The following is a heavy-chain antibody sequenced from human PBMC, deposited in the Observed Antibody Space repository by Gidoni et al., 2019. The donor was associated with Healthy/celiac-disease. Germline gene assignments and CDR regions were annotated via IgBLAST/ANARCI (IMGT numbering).Heavy chain of an antibody. V-gene: IGHV3-48*02. CDR1: GFTFSSYS. J-gene: IGHJ3*02. CDR2: ISSRSSTI. CDR3: ARVDYYDSSGYYAHAFDI. Sequence: EVQLVESGGGLVQPGGSLRLSCAASGFTFSSYSMNWVRQAPGKGLEWVSYISSRSSTIYYADSVKGRFTISRDNAKNSLYLQMNSLRDEDTAVYYCARVDYYDSSGYYAHAFDIWGQGTMVTVSS. D-gene: IGHD3-22*01.